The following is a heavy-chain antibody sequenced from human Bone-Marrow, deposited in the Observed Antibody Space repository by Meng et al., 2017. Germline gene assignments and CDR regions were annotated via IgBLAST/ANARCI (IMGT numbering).Heavy chain of an antibody. D-gene: IGHD4-11*01. Sequence: SETLSLTCVVSGGSFSDYYWSWIRQLPGKGLEWIGEINHSGSTNYNPSLESRATIAVDTSKNNLSLKLSSVTAADSAVYYCARGPTTMADDFDYWGQGTLVTVSS. CDR2: INHSGST. CDR1: GGSFSDYY. V-gene: IGHV4-34*01. CDR3: ARGPTTMADDFDY. J-gene: IGHJ4*02.